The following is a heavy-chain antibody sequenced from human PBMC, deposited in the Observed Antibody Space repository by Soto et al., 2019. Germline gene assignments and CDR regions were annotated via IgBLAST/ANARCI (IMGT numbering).Heavy chain of an antibody. V-gene: IGHV1-69*13. Sequence: GASVKVSCKASGGTFSSYAISWVRQAPGQGLEWMGGIIPIFGTANYAQKFQGRVTITADESTSTAYMELSSLRSEDTAVYYCARGSTVTTDKWFDPWGQGTLVTVSS. CDR1: GGTFSSYA. D-gene: IGHD4-17*01. J-gene: IGHJ5*02. CDR3: ARGSTVTTDKWFDP. CDR2: IIPIFGTA.